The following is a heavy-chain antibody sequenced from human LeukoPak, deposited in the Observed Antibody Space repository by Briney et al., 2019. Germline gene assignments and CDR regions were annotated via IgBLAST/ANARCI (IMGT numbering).Heavy chain of an antibody. CDR1: GFTFSSYA. D-gene: IGHD6-13*01. Sequence: GGSLRLSCAASGFTFSSYAMSWVRQAPGKGLEWVSVVSGSGGSTYYADSVKGRFTISRDNSKNTLYLQMNSLRAEDTAVYYCAKDLSSGTYYYFDYWGQGTLVTVSS. CDR2: VSGSGGST. V-gene: IGHV3-23*01. J-gene: IGHJ4*02. CDR3: AKDLSSGTYYYFDY.